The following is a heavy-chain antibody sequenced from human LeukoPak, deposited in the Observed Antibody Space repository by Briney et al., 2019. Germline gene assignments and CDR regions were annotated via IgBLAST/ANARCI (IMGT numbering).Heavy chain of an antibody. CDR2: IYHSGST. J-gene: IGHJ4*02. V-gene: IGHV4-61*01. CDR1: GGSVSSGSDY. Sequence: SETLSLTCTVSGGSVSSGSDYWSWIQQPPGKGLEWIGYIYHSGSTNYNPSLKSRVTISVDTSKNQLSLKLSSVTAADTAVYYCARDGDYWGQGTLVTVSS. CDR3: ARDGDY.